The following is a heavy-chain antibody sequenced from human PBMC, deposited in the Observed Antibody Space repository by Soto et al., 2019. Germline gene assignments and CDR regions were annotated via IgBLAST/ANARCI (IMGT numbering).Heavy chain of an antibody. J-gene: IGHJ2*01. D-gene: IGHD3-10*01. CDR3: AKGGDYYGPGTGDWYFDL. Sequence: GGSLRLSCETSGFSFSNYAMHWVRQAPGRGLEWVSRVSGSGTITFYSDSVKGRFTISRDNSKNTLYLQMNRLRAEDTAVYYCAKGGDYYGPGTGDWYFDLWGRGTLVTVSS. CDR1: GFSFSNYA. V-gene: IGHV3-23*01. CDR2: VSGSGTIT.